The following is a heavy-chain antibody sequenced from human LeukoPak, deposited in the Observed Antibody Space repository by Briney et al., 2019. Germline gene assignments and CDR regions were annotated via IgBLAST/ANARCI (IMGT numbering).Heavy chain of an antibody. V-gene: IGHV4-34*01. Sequence: SGSLSLTCAVYDGSFSVYYLSWIRQPPVKGLEWIEEINQSGSTNYNPSLKSRVTISVDTSKNQFSLKLSSVTAADTAVYYCAGGGYWGQGTLVTVSS. CDR3: AGGGY. J-gene: IGHJ4*02. CDR2: INQSGST. CDR1: DGSFSVYY.